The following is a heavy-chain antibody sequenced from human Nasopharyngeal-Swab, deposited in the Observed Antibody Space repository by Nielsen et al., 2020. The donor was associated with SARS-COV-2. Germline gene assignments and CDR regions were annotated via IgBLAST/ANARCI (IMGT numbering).Heavy chain of an antibody. V-gene: IGHV4-59*08. CDR2: IYYSGST. CDR1: GGSISSYY. CDR3: ARQGKGSYYVMDV. Sequence: SETLSLTCTVSGGSISSYYWTWIRQSPGKGLEWIGYIYYSGSTDYNPSLKGRVTISVDTSKNQFSLKLSSVTAADTAVYYCARQGKGSYYVMDVWGQGTTVTVSS. J-gene: IGHJ6*02.